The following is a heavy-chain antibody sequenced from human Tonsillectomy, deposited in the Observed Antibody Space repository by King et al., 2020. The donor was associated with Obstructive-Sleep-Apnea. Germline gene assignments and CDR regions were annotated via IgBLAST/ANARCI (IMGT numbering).Heavy chain of an antibody. CDR2: INHSGST. V-gene: IGHV4-34*01. CDR3: AAKDYYGSGSPLRWFDP. J-gene: IGHJ5*02. D-gene: IGHD3-10*01. Sequence: VQLQQWGAGLLKPSETLSLTCAVYGGSFSGYYWSWIRQPPGKGLEWIGEINHSGSTNYNPSLKSRVTISVDTSKNQFSLKLSSVTAADTAVYYCAAKDYYGSGSPLRWFDPWGQGTLVTVSS. CDR1: GGSFSGYY.